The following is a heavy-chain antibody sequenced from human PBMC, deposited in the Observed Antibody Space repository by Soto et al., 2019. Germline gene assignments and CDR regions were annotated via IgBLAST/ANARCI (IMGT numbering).Heavy chain of an antibody. CDR2: ISSSSSYI. J-gene: IGHJ4*02. CDR1: GFTFSSYS. D-gene: IGHD6-13*01. CDR3: ARDGVTAAGTLH. V-gene: IGHV3-21*01. Sequence: EVQLVESGGGLVKPGGSLRLSCAASGFTFSSYSMNWVRQAPGKGLEWVSSISSSSSYIYYADSVKGRFTISRDNAKNSLYLQMNSLRAEDTAVYYCARDGVTAAGTLHWGQGTLVTVSS.